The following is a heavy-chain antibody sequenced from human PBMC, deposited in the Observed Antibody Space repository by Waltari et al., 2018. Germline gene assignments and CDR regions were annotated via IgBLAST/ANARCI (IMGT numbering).Heavy chain of an antibody. CDR1: GGSISGFY. V-gene: IGHV4-59*01. J-gene: IGHJ5*02. CDR3: ARGGGGDWEWFDP. CDR2: IYYTGST. Sequence: VQLQESGQSLLKHSETLSLMWPVSGGSISGFYWSWVRQPPGKGLDWIGYIYYTGSTTFNPSLKSRVTMSVDTSKTQFSLKLSSVTAADTAFYYCARGGGGDWEWFDPWGPGTLVTVSS. D-gene: IGHD2-21*02.